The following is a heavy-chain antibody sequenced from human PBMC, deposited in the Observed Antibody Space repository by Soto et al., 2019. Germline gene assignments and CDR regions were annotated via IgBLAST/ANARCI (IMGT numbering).Heavy chain of an antibody. V-gene: IGHV4-59*01. CDR2: IYYSGNT. D-gene: IGHD1-26*01. Sequence: QVQLQESGPGLVKPSETLSLTCTVSGGSISTYYWSWIRQPPGKGLEWIGYIYYSGNTNYNPSLTSRVTISVDTSKNQVSLKLSSVTAADTAVYYCARTPVGAYCWNLDLWGRGTLVTVSS. CDR1: GGSISTYY. J-gene: IGHJ2*01. CDR3: ARTPVGAYCWNLDL.